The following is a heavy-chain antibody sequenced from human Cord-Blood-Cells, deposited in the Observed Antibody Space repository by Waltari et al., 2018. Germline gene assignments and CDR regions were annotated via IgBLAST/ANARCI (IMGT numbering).Heavy chain of an antibody. D-gene: IGHD3-10*01. J-gene: IGHJ4*02. Sequence: EVQLLESGGGLVQPGGSLRLSCAASGFTFSSYAMSWVRPAPGKGLEWVSAISGSGGSTYYADSVKGRFTISRDNSKNTLYLQMNSLRAEDTAVYYCASIRHGSGSYADYWGQGTLVTVSS. CDR3: ASIRHGSGSYADY. CDR2: ISGSGGST. CDR1: GFTFSSYA. V-gene: IGHV3-23*01.